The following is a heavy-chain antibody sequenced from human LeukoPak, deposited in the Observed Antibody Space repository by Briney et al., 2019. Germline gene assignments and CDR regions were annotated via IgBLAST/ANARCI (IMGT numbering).Heavy chain of an antibody. J-gene: IGHJ4*02. D-gene: IGHD3-22*01. Sequence: GGSLRLSCAASGFTFSSYSMNWVRQAPGKGLEWVSYISSSSSTIYYADSVKGRFTISRDNAKNSLYLQMNSLRDEDTAVYYCARGMYYYDSSGYSNPLHWGQGTLVTVSS. CDR1: GFTFSSYS. CDR2: ISSSSSTI. V-gene: IGHV3-48*02. CDR3: ARGMYYYDSSGYSNPLH.